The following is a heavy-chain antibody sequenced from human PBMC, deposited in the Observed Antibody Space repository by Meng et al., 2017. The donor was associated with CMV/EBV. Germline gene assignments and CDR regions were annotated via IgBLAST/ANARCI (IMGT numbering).Heavy chain of an antibody. CDR3: ASPPYQLPPG. CDR2: ISSSGSTI. Sequence: GGSLRLSCAASGFTFSSYEMNWVRQAPGKGLEWVSYISSSGSTIYYADSVKGRFTISRDNAKNSLYLQMNSLRAEDTAVYHCASPPYQLPPGWGQGTLVTVSS. J-gene: IGHJ4*02. CDR1: GFTFSSYE. D-gene: IGHD2-2*01. V-gene: IGHV3-48*03.